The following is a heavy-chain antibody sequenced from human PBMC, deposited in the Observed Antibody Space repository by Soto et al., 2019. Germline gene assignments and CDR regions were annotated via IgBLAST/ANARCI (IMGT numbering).Heavy chain of an antibody. D-gene: IGHD6-19*01. V-gene: IGHV3-15*07. CDR1: GFTFSNAW. Sequence: GGSLRLSCAASGFTFSNAWMNWVRQAPGKGLEWVGRIKSKTDGGTTDYAAPVKGRFTISRDDSKNTLYLQMNSLKTEDTAVYYCTTRDAAVAGTVLDYWGQGTRVTVSS. CDR2: IKSKTDGGTT. J-gene: IGHJ4*02. CDR3: TTRDAAVAGTVLDY.